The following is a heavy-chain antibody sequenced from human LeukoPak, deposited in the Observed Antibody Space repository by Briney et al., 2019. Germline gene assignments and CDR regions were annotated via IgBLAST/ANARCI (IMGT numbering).Heavy chain of an antibody. Sequence: PSETLSLTCAVYGGSFSGYYWSWIRQPPGKGLEWIGEINHSGSSNYNPSLKSRVTISVDTSKNQFSLKLSSVTAADTAVYYCVRGTSFSSYYYDSSGYYSTYYFDYWGQGTLVTVSS. CDR2: INHSGSS. CDR3: VRGTSFSSYYYDSSGYYSTYYFDY. V-gene: IGHV4-34*01. J-gene: IGHJ4*02. CDR1: GGSFSGYY. D-gene: IGHD3-22*01.